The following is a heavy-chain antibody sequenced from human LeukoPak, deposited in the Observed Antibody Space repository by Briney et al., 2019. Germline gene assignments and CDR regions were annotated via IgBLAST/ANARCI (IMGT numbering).Heavy chain of an antibody. Sequence: GGSLRLSCAASGFTFSSYAMSWVRQAPGKGLEWVSAISGSGGSTYYADSVKGRFTISRDNSKNTLYLQMNSLRAEDTAVYYCTKLVGATQRPFDYWGQGTLVTVSS. CDR3: TKLVGATQRPFDY. CDR2: ISGSGGST. CDR1: GFTFSSYA. J-gene: IGHJ4*02. D-gene: IGHD1-26*01. V-gene: IGHV3-23*01.